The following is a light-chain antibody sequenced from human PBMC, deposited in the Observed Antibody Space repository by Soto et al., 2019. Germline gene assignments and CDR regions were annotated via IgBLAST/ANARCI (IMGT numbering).Light chain of an antibody. CDR2: GAY. V-gene: IGKV3-20*01. CDR3: KQYGSSPQT. CDR1: QSVTSYY. J-gene: IGKJ1*01. Sequence: EIVLTQSPGTLSLSPGERATLSRRASQSVTSYYLAWYQQKAGQAPRLLISGAYNRATGIPDRFSGSGSGTDFTLTISRLEPEDFAVYYCKQYGSSPQTFGQGTKVDIK.